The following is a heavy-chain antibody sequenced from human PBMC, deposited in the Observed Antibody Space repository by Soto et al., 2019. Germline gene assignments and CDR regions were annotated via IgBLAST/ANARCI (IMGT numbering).Heavy chain of an antibody. J-gene: IGHJ5*02. CDR3: ARGSLWFDP. Sequence: PSETLSLTCAVNGDSFSGNYWTWIRQPPGKGLQWIGETNYSGSTNYDPSLKSRVSMLVDTSKNQFSLKLRSVTAADTAIYYCARGSLWFDPWGQGTLVTVSS. V-gene: IGHV4-34*01. CDR2: TNYSGST. CDR1: GDSFSGNY.